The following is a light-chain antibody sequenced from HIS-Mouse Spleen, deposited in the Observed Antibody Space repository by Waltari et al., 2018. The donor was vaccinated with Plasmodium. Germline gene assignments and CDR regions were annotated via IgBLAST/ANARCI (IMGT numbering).Light chain of an antibody. Sequence: DIQMTQSPSTLSASVGDRVTITCRASQSISSWLAWYQQKPGKAPKLLSYKASSLESVVPSRFSGSGSGTEFTLTISSLQPDDFATYYCQQYNSYSYTFGQGTKLEIK. V-gene: IGKV1-5*03. CDR1: QSISSW. J-gene: IGKJ2*01. CDR3: QQYNSYSYT. CDR2: KAS.